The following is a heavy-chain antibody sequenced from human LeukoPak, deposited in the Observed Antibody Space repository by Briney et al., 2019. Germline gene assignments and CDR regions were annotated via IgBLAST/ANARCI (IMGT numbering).Heavy chain of an antibody. D-gene: IGHD4-17*01. J-gene: IGHJ4*02. CDR2: IKWNGGST. Sequence: PGGSLRLSCAASGFTFDDYGMSWVRQAPGKGLEWVSGIKWNGGSTGYADSVKGRFTISRDNAKNSLYLQMNSLRAEDMALYYCAKSKTVTTEFDHWGQGTLVTVSS. V-gene: IGHV3-20*04. CDR3: AKSKTVTTEFDH. CDR1: GFTFDDYG.